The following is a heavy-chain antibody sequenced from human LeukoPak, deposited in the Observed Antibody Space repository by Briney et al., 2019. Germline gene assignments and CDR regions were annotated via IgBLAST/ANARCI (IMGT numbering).Heavy chain of an antibody. D-gene: IGHD3-22*01. J-gene: IGHJ4*02. CDR3: ARGRDSRGYQFKGFDY. CDR2: IYSGGAT. CDR1: GDSISRNY. Sequence: SETLSLTCSVSGDSISRNYWSWIRQPPGKGLEWIGRIYSGGATNYNPSFRSRITMSVDTSKNQISLRLSSVTAADTAVYYCARGRDSRGYQFKGFDYWGQGTLVAVPS. V-gene: IGHV4-4*07.